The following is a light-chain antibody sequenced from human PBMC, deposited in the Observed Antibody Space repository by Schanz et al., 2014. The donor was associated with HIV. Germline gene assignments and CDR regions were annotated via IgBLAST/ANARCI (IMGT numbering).Light chain of an antibody. V-gene: IGLV1-40*01. CDR2: DNF. CDR3: AAWDDSLSGWV. Sequence: QSVLTQPPSVSGAPGQRVTISCTGSNSNIGAGYAVHWYQQLPGTAPKLLISDNFNRPSGVPDRFSASKSGTSASLAISGLRSEDETDYYCAAWDDSLSGWVFGGGTKLTVL. J-gene: IGLJ3*02. CDR1: NSNIGAGYA.